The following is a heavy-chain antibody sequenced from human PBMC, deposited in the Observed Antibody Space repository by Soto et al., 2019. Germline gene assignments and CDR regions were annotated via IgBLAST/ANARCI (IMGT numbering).Heavy chain of an antibody. Sequence: QVHLQQWGAGLLKPSQTLSLSCVVDGGAFNGYYWTWIRQPPGKGLEWIGEINHSGGVDYNPSLKSRVAISIDTSKKQFSLTLTSVTAADTAVYYCARAGAALVRGSIGGFDYWGQGSLVTVSS. CDR1: GGAFNGYY. CDR3: ARAGAALVRGSIGGFDY. V-gene: IGHV4-34*02. D-gene: IGHD3-10*01. J-gene: IGHJ4*02. CDR2: INHSGGV.